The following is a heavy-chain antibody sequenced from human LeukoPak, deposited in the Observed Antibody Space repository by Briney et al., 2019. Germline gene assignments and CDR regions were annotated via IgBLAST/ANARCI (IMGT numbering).Heavy chain of an antibody. D-gene: IGHD5-12*01. CDR2: ISSSSSYI. CDR3: ARDRGYSGYDLYYFDY. J-gene: IGHJ4*02. Sequence: GGSLRLSCAASGFTFNSYSMNWVRQAPGKGLEWVSSISSSSSYIYYADSVKGRFTISRDNGKNSLYLQMNSLRAEDTAVYYCARDRGYSGYDLYYFDYRGQGTLVTVSS. CDR1: GFTFNSYS. V-gene: IGHV3-21*01.